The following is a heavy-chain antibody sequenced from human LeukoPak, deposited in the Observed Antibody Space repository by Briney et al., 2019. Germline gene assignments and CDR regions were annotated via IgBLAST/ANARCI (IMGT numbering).Heavy chain of an antibody. CDR1: GFTFSSYS. V-gene: IGHV3-48*01. J-gene: IGHJ4*02. CDR3: ARDLSGVTEYTYGRGIDY. CDR2: ISSSSSTI. D-gene: IGHD5-18*01. Sequence: GGSLRLSCAASGFTFSSYSMNWVRQAPGKGLEWVSYISSSSSTIYYADSVKGQFTISRDNAKNSLYLQINSLRAEDTAVYYCARDLSGVTEYTYGRGIDYWGQGTLVTVSS.